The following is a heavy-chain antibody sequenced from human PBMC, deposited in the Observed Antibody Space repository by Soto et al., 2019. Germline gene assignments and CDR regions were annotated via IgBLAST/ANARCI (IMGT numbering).Heavy chain of an antibody. D-gene: IGHD1-1*01. Sequence: QVHLVQSGAEVKKPGASVKVSCKGSGYDFTTFGITWVRQAPGQGLQWMAWTSANNGNTDYAQKLQGRVTVTRDTSTSTAYMELRSLRSDGTAMYYCARGRYGDYWGQGALVTVSS. J-gene: IGHJ4*02. CDR2: TSANNGNT. CDR3: ARGRYGDY. V-gene: IGHV1-18*01. CDR1: GYDFTTFG.